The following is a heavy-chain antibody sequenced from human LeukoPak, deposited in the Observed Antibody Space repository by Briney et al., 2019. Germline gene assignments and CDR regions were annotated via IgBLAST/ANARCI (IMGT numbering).Heavy chain of an antibody. CDR3: AREEVATTAWFDP. V-gene: IGHV4-59*12. J-gene: IGHJ5*02. D-gene: IGHD5-12*01. CDR1: GGSISSYY. Sequence: SETLSLTCTVSGGSISSYYWSWIRQPPGKGLEWIGYIYYSGSTNYNPSLKSRVTISVDTSKNQFSLKLSSVTAADTAVYYCAREEVATTAWFDPWGQGTLVTVSS. CDR2: IYYSGST.